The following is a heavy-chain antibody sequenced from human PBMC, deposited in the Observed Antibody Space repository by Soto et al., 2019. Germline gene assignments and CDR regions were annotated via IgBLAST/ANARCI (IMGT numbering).Heavy chain of an antibody. CDR3: AKGALYASGSYYGDGFDI. D-gene: IGHD3-10*01. Sequence: PGGSLRLSCAASGFTVSSNYMSWVRQAPGKGLEWVSGISTSGGSTYYADSVKGRFSISRDNSKNTLFLQMNSLRAEDTAVYYCAKGALYASGSYYGDGFDIWGQGTMVTVSS. V-gene: IGHV3-23*01. CDR1: GFTVSSNY. J-gene: IGHJ3*02. CDR2: ISTSGGST.